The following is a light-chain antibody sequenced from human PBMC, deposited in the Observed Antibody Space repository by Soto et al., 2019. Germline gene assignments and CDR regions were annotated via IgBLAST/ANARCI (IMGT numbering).Light chain of an antibody. Sequence: GGRAYHSCGGSQSISSSFLAWYQQKPGQAPRLLIYGASSRATGIPDRFSGTGSETDFTLTISRLEPEDFAVYYCQQYDNSPITFGQGTQLEIK. CDR3: QQYDNSPIT. CDR1: QSISSSF. V-gene: IGKV3-20*01. J-gene: IGKJ5*01. CDR2: GAS.